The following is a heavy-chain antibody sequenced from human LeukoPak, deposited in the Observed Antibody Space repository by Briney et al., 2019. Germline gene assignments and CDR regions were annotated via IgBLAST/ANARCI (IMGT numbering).Heavy chain of an antibody. J-gene: IGHJ4*02. CDR2: IYTNENT. CDR3: ARAAAAAGGQYFDY. V-gene: IGHV4-4*07. D-gene: IGHD6-13*01. CDR1: GGSISTYY. Sequence: SETLSLTCTVSGGSISTYYWSWIRQPAGKGLEWIGRIYTNENTNYNSSLRSRVTMSVDTSKNQFSLKLSSVTAADTAVYYCARAAAAAGGQYFDYWGQGTLVAVSS.